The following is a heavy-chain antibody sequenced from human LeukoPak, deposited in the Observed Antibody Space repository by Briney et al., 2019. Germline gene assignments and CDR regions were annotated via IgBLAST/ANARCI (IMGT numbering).Heavy chain of an antibody. D-gene: IGHD6-6*01. V-gene: IGHV3-33*08. CDR1: GFTFSSYG. CDR2: IWYDGSNK. J-gene: IGHJ2*01. Sequence: GGSLRLSCAASGFTFSSYGMHWVRQAPGKGLEWVAVIWYDGSNKYYADSVLGRFTISRDNSKNTLYVQMNSLRAEDTAVYHCARDVTSRYFDLWGRGTLVTVSS. CDR3: ARDVTSRYFDL.